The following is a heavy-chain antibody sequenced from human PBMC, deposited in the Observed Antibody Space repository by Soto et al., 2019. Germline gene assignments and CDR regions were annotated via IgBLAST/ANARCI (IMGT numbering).Heavy chain of an antibody. CDR3: ITDWIAVAGTFDY. V-gene: IGHV3-15*07. J-gene: IGHJ4*02. Sequence: GGSMRLSCAASGFTFSNAWMNWVRQAPGKGLEWVGRIKSKTDGGTTDYAAPVKGRFTISRDDSKNTLYLQMNSLKTEDTAVYYWITDWIAVAGTFDYWGQGTLVTVSS. CDR1: GFTFSNAW. D-gene: IGHD6-19*01. CDR2: IKSKTDGGTT.